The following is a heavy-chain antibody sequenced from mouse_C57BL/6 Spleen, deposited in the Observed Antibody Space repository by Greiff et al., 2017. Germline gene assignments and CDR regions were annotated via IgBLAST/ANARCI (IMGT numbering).Heavy chain of an antibody. CDR1: GYAFSSSW. CDR2: IYPGDGDT. CDR3: ARLDYGSFDY. D-gene: IGHD1-1*01. Sequence: VKVVESGPELVKPGASVKISCKASGYAFSSSWMNWVKQRPGKGLEWIGRIYPGDGDTNYNGKFKGKATLTADKSSSTAYMQLSSLTSADSAVYFCARLDYGSFDYWGQGTTLTVSS. V-gene: IGHV1-82*01. J-gene: IGHJ2*01.